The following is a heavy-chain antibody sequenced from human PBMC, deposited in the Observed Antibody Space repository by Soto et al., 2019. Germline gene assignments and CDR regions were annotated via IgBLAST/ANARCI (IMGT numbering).Heavy chain of an antibody. CDR2: IYNSGST. CDR3: ARVPLP. J-gene: IGHJ5*02. CDR1: GGSISSGGYS. Sequence: QLQLQESGPGLVKPSQTLSLTCAVSGGSISSGGYSWSWIRQPPGKGLEWIGYIYNSGSTYSNPSLKSRVTISVDTSKNQSSLKLSSVTAADTAVYYCARVPLPWGQETLGTVSS. V-gene: IGHV4-30-2*01.